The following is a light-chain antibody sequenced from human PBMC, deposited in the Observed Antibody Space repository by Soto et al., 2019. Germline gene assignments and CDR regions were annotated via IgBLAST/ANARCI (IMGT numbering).Light chain of an antibody. CDR2: DAS. V-gene: IGKV3-20*01. CDR3: HQYYTTVPT. J-gene: IGKJ1*01. CDR1: QSVGSSY. Sequence: EIVLTQSPGTLSLSPGERATLSCRAGQSVGSSYLAWYQQRPGQAPRLLIYDASTRAAGIPDRFSGSGSGTDFSLVINRTAADDFAVYYRHQYYTTVPTFAPGTKVDLK.